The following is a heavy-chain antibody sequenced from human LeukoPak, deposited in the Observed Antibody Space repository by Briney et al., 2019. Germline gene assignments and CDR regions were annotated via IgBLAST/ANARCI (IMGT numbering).Heavy chain of an antibody. Sequence: GGSLRLSCAVSGFIVSDYYMSWVRQAPGKGLEWVSVIYSSGSAYYADSVKGRFTISRDNSKNTLHLQMNSLRAEDTAVYYCARGPSSDYGAWGQGTLVTVSS. CDR1: GFIVSDYY. CDR3: ARGPSSDYGA. D-gene: IGHD3-22*01. V-gene: IGHV3-53*01. CDR2: IYSSGSA. J-gene: IGHJ5*02.